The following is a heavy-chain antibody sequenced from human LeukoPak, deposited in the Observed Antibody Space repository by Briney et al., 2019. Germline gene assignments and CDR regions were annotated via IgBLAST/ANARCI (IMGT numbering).Heavy chain of an antibody. CDR2: ISGSDGTT. V-gene: IGHV3-23*01. D-gene: IGHD4-17*01. CDR1: GFTFSNYA. Sequence: GGSLRLSCAASGFTFSNYAMSWVRQAPGKGLEWVSGISGSDGTTYYADSVKGRFTISRDNSKNTLYLQMNSLRAEDTAVYYCAKYWGAYGDYRGRYMDVWGKGTTVTVS. CDR3: AKYWGAYGDYRGRYMDV. J-gene: IGHJ6*03.